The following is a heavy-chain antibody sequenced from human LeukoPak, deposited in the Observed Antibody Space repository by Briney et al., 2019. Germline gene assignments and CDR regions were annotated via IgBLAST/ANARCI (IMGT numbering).Heavy chain of an antibody. J-gene: IGHJ4*02. CDR3: ATNSDYRFEY. CDR1: RFTFSSYW. Sequence: GGSLRLSCAASRFTFSSYWMSWVRQAPGGGREWVDNIEKDGSKKNYVDSVKGRFTISRDNAKNSLFLQMNSLRDEDTAVYYCATNSDYRFEYWGQGTLVTVSS. D-gene: IGHD3-22*01. V-gene: IGHV3-7*01. CDR2: IEKDGSKK.